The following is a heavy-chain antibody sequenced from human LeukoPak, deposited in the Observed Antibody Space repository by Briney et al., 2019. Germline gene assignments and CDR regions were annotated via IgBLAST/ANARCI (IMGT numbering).Heavy chain of an antibody. CDR3: ARVQKDIVAVVAADPYDAFDI. J-gene: IGHJ3*02. CDR1: GASISSYY. CDR2: IYYSGTT. Sequence: SETLSLTCTVSGASISSYYWSWIRQPPGKGLEWIGYIYYSGTTNYNPSLKSRVTISVDTSKNQFSLKLSSVTAADTAVYYCARVQKDIVAVVAADPYDAFDIWGQGTMVTVSS. V-gene: IGHV4-59*01. D-gene: IGHD2-15*01.